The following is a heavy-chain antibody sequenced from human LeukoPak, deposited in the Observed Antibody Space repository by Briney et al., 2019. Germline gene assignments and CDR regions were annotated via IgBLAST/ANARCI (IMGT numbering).Heavy chain of an antibody. Sequence: PSETLSLTCTVSGASNSTGTFYWGWIRQPPGRGLEWIGSIYYSGSTYYSPSLKSRVTISVDTSKNQFSLKMTSVTAADTAVYYCARGLGGWLQLEPYFDYWGQGTLVTVSS. CDR1: GASNSTGTFY. J-gene: IGHJ4*02. V-gene: IGHV4-39*07. CDR2: IYYSGST. CDR3: ARGLGGWLQLEPYFDY. D-gene: IGHD5-24*01.